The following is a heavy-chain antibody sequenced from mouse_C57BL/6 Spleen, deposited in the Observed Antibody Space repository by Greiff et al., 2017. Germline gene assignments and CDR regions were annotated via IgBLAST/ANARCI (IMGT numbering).Heavy chain of an antibody. CDR3: ARSYYYGSSYDYFDY. J-gene: IGHJ2*01. CDR1: GYTFTSYW. Sequence: VQLQQSGAELVRPGSSVKLSCKASGYTFTSYWMHWVKQRPIQGLEWIGNIDPSDSETHYNQKFKDKATLTVDKSSSTAYMQLSSLTSEDSADYYCARSYYYGSSYDYFDYWGQGTTLTVSS. D-gene: IGHD1-1*01. V-gene: IGHV1-52*01. CDR2: IDPSDSET.